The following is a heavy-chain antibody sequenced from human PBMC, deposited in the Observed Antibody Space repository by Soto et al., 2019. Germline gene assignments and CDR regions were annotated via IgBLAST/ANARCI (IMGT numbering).Heavy chain of an antibody. CDR3: AKDLYALGRAQWLVNILDY. CDR2: ISGSGGST. Sequence: GGSRRLSCAASGFTFSSYAMSWVRQAPGKGLEWVSAISGSGGSTYYADSVKGRFTISRDNSKNTLYLQMNSLRAEDTAVYYCAKDLYALGRAQWLVNILDYWGQGTLVTVSS. J-gene: IGHJ4*02. V-gene: IGHV3-23*01. CDR1: GFTFSSYA. D-gene: IGHD6-19*01.